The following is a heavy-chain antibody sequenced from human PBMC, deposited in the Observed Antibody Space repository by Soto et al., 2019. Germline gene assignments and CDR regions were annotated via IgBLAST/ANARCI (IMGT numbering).Heavy chain of an antibody. CDR2: IYWDDDQ. CDR3: AHAGDYDLLSLDH. J-gene: IGHJ4*02. Sequence: QITLKESGPPLVRPAQPLTLTCAFSGFSLTTTSMGVAWIRQPPGKALEWLALIYWDDDQRYSPSLKDRLTISKDTSRSRVVLTISNMNPEDTGTYFCAHAGDYDLLSLDHWGPGTLVTVSS. V-gene: IGHV2-5*02. CDR1: GFSLTTTSMG. D-gene: IGHD4-17*01.